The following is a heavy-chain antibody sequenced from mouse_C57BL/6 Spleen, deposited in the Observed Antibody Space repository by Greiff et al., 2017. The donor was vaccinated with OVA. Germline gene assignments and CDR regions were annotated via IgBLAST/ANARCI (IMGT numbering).Heavy chain of an antibody. Sequence: VQLQQSGAELVRLGTSVKVSCKASGYAFTNYLIEWVKQRPGRGLEWIGVINPGSGGTNYNEKFKGKATLTADKSSSTAYMQLSSLTSEDSAVYYCARVSRGWYFDVWGTGTTVTVSS. CDR3: ARVSRGWYFDV. V-gene: IGHV1-54*01. D-gene: IGHD1-1*01. CDR2: INPGSGGT. J-gene: IGHJ1*03. CDR1: GYAFTNYL.